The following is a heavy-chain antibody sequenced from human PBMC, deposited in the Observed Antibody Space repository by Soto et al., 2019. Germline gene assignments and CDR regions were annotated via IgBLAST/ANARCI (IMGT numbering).Heavy chain of an antibody. D-gene: IGHD3-9*01. V-gene: IGHV4-39*01. J-gene: IGHJ4*02. CDR1: GGSISSSSYY. Sequence: SETLSLTCTVSGGSISSSSYYWGWIRQPPGKGLEWIGSIYYSGSTYYNPSLKSRVTISVDTSKNQFSLKLSSVTAADTAVYYCARHARSHYDILTGYYIPSPAFDYWGQGTLVTVSS. CDR2: IYYSGST. CDR3: ARHARSHYDILTGYYIPSPAFDY.